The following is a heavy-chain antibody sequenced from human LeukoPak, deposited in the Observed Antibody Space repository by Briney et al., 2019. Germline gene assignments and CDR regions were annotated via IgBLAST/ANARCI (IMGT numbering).Heavy chain of an antibody. Sequence: SETLSLTCAVYGGSFSGYYWSWIRQPAGKGLEWIGRIYTSGSTNYNPSLKSRVTMSVDTSKNQFSLKLSSVTAADTAVYYCARDGRLSYYYGMDVWGQGTTVTVSS. CDR3: ARDGRLSYYYGMDV. V-gene: IGHV4-4*07. CDR1: GGSFSGYY. D-gene: IGHD1-26*01. J-gene: IGHJ6*02. CDR2: IYTSGST.